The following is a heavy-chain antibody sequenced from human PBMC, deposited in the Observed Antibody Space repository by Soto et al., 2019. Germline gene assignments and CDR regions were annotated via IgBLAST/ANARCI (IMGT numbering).Heavy chain of an antibody. Sequence: QVQLVQSGAEVKKPGASVKVSCQASGYSFRSYGMHWVRQAPGQRLEWMGWINPGNGHTKDSQKFPGRFTIIRDTSASTVYMELSSLTSEDTAVYYCARGRGRAMAGSWFDLWGQGSLVSVSS. V-gene: IGHV1-3*01. D-gene: IGHD6-19*01. CDR1: GYSFRSYG. CDR2: INPGNGHT. CDR3: ARGRGRAMAGSWFDL. J-gene: IGHJ5*02.